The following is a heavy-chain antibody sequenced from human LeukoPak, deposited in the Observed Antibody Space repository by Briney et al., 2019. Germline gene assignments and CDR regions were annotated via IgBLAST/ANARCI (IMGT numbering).Heavy chain of an antibody. CDR2: INGGSSVI. CDR3: ARGFGTSWFYF. CDR1: GFSFSIYS. Sequence: GGSLRLSCAASGFSFSIYSLTWVRQAPGKGPEWIAYINGGSSVIYYAVSVGGRFTVSRDNAKNSLYLQMNSLRGDDTAVYYCARGFGTSWFYFWGQGTLVTVSS. J-gene: IGHJ5*01. D-gene: IGHD2-2*01. V-gene: IGHV3-48*04.